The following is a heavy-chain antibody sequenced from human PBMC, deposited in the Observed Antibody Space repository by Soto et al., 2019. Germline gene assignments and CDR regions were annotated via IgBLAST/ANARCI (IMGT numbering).Heavy chain of an antibody. CDR3: ARVKGWLQSIDY. Sequence: SVKVSCKASGGTFSSYAISWVRQAPGQGLEWMGGIIPIFGTANYAQKFQGRVTITADESTSTAYMELGSLRSEDTAVYYCARVKGWLQSIDYWGQGTRVTVSS. V-gene: IGHV1-69*13. CDR1: GGTFSSYA. J-gene: IGHJ4*02. CDR2: IIPIFGTA. D-gene: IGHD5-12*01.